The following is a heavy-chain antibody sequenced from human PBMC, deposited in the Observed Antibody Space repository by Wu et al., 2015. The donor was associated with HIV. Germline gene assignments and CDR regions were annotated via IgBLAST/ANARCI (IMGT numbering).Heavy chain of an antibody. CDR3: ARDAAPDYYDSSGYHFDY. CDR2: INPNSGGT. CDR1: GYTFTGYY. D-gene: IGHD3-22*01. J-gene: IGHJ4*02. Sequence: QVQLVQSGAEVKKPGASVKVSCKASGYTFTGYYMHWVRQAPGQGLEWMGWINPNSGGTNYAQKFQGRVTMTRDTSISTAYMELSRLRSDDTAVYYCARDAAPDYYDSSGYHFDYWGQGTLVTVSS. V-gene: IGHV1-2*02.